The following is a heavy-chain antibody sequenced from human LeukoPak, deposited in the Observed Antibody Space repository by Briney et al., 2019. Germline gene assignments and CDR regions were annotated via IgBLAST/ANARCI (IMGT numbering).Heavy chain of an antibody. V-gene: IGHV1-69*13. D-gene: IGHD4-11*01. CDR2: IIPIFGTA. CDR3: ARDGGRLQLDAFDI. CDR1: GGTFSSYA. J-gene: IGHJ3*02. Sequence: ASVKVSCKASGGTFSSYAISWVRQAPGQGLEWMGGIIPIFGTANYAQKFQGRVTITADESTSTAYMELSSLRSEDTAVYYCARDGGRLQLDAFDIWDQGTMVTVSS.